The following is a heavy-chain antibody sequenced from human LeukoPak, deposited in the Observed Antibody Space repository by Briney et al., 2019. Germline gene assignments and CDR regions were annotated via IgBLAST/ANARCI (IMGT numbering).Heavy chain of an antibody. D-gene: IGHD3-16*02. CDR1: GGSISSSDYY. V-gene: IGHV4-39*01. J-gene: IGHJ4*02. CDR2: ISYSGST. CDR3: ARKRITFGGVISIFDS. Sequence: PSETLSLTCTVSGGSISSSDYYWGWIRQPPGKGLEWIGMISYSGSTYYNPSPKSRITISVETSKNQFSLRVSSLTAADTAVYYCARKRITFGGVISIFDSWGQGTLVTVSS.